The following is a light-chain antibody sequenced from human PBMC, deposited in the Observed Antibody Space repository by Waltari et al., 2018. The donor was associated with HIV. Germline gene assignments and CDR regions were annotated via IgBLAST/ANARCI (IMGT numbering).Light chain of an antibody. CDR1: SSDVGFYNL. CDR2: EGS. Sequence: QSALTQPASVSGSPGQSITISCPGTSSDVGFYNLVSWYQQYPGTAPKLMIYEGSNRPSGVSNRFSGSKSGNTAFLTISGLQTEDEADYYCCSYAGSFVVFGGGTKLTVL. V-gene: IGLV2-23*01. J-gene: IGLJ2*01. CDR3: CSYAGSFVV.